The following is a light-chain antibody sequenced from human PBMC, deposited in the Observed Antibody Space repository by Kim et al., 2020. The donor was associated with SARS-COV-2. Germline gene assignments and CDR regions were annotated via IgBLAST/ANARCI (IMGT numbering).Light chain of an antibody. V-gene: IGKV1-5*01. CDR1: HSVRRL. CDR2: DGS. J-gene: IGKJ1*01. CDR3: QHRQT. Sequence: TLSAAGGDRVTLTCRASHSVRRLLAWYQQHPGKAPKLLIYDGSNLKSEVPSRFSGSGSGTEFSRTISSLQPDDFAIYYCQHRQTFGQGTKVDIK.